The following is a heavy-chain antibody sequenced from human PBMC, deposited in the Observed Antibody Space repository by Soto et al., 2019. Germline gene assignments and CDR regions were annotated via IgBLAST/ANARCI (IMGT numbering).Heavy chain of an antibody. J-gene: IGHJ6*02. D-gene: IGHD3-22*01. CDR1: GGSFSGYY. CDR2: INHSGST. V-gene: IGHV4-34*01. CDR3: AGGYYYDSSGYYDYYYYGMDV. Sequence: SETLSLTCAVYGGSFSGYYWTWIRQPPGKGLEWIGEINHSGSTNYNPSLKSRVTISVDTSKNQFSLKLSSVTAADTAVYYCAGGYYYDSSGYYDYYYYGMDVWGQGTTVTVSS.